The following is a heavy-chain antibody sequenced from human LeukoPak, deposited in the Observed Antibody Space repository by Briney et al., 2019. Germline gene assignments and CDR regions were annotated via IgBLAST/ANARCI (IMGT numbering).Heavy chain of an antibody. J-gene: IGHJ4*02. CDR3: TTDDYGDYACFDY. D-gene: IGHD4-17*01. CDR2: IKSKTDGGTT. V-gene: IGHV3-15*01. CDR1: GFTFSLYW. Sequence: GGSLRLSCAASGFTFSLYWMSWVRQAPGKGLEWVGRIKSKTDGGTTDYAAPVKGRFTISRDDSKNTLYLQMNSLKTEDTAVYYCTTDDYGDYACFDYWGQGTLVTVSS.